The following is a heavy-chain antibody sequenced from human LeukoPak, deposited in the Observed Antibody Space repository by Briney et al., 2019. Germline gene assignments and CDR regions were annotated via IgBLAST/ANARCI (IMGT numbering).Heavy chain of an antibody. CDR1: GYTFTGYY. V-gene: IGHV1-2*02. Sequence: ASVKVSCKTSGYTFTGYYMHWVRQAPGQGLEWMGWINPNSGGTNYAQKLQGRVTMTTDTSTSTAYMELRSLRSDDTAVYYCARDTEDRITIFGVVLNFDYWGQGTLVTVSS. CDR3: ARDTEDRITIFGVVLNFDY. D-gene: IGHD3-3*01. CDR2: INPNSGGT. J-gene: IGHJ4*02.